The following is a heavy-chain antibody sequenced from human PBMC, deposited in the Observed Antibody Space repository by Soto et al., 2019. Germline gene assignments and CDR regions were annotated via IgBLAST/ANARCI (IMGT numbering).Heavy chain of an antibody. Sequence: QVQLQESGPGLVKPSQTLSLTCTVSGGPISSGGYYWSWLGQHPGTGLEWIGYSYYSGRTDYNPSLESRVTISADSPKNHVSLKMSSVTDADKAVDYGARYRQMGTNDAFDIWGQGTMVTVSS. V-gene: IGHV4-31*03. CDR1: GGPISSGGYY. D-gene: IGHD7-27*01. J-gene: IGHJ3*02. CDR3: ARYRQMGTNDAFDI. CDR2: SYYSGRT.